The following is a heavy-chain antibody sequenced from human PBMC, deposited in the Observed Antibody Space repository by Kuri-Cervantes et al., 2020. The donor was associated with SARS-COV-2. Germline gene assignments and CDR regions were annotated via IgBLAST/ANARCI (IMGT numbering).Heavy chain of an antibody. CDR3: ARDCGGDCSQYLFDY. D-gene: IGHD2-21*01. CDR1: GFTFSSYN. J-gene: IGHJ4*02. V-gene: IGHV3-13*03. Sequence: GGSLRLSCAACGFTFSSYNMHWVRQATGKGLEWVSAIGTAGDTYYPGSVKGQFTISRENAKNSLYLQMNSLRAGDTAVYYCARDCGGDCSQYLFDYWGQGTLVTVSS. CDR2: IGTAGDT.